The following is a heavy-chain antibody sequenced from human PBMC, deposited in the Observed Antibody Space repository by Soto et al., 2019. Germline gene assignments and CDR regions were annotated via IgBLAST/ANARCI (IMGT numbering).Heavy chain of an antibody. CDR2: IKQDGSEK. CDR3: ARKQWLVPGYFDY. D-gene: IGHD6-19*01. J-gene: IGHJ4*02. Sequence: GGSLRLSCAASGFTFSSYWMSWVRQAPGKGLEWVANIKQDGSEKYYVDSVKGRFTISRDNAKNSLYLQMNSLRAEDTAVYYCARKQWLVPGYFDYWGQGTLVTVSS. CDR1: GFTFSSYW. V-gene: IGHV3-7*01.